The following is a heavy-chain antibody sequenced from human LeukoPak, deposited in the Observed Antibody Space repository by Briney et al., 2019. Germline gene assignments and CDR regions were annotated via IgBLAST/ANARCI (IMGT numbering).Heavy chain of an antibody. D-gene: IGHD5-18*01. CDR2: VKQDGSEK. Sequence: GGSLRLSCAASGFTFSSYWMSWVRQAPGKGLEWVDNVKQDGSEKYYVDSVKGRFTISRDNAKNSLYLQMNSLRAEDTAVYYCARDAGGYGFYGDYWGQGTLVTISS. J-gene: IGHJ4*02. CDR3: ARDAGGYGFYGDY. CDR1: GFTFSSYW. V-gene: IGHV3-7*01.